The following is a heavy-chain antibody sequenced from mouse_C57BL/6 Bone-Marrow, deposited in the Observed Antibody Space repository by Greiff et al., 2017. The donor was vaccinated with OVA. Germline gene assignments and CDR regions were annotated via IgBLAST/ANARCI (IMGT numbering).Heavy chain of an antibody. CDR2: IHPNSGRT. D-gene: IGHD1-1*01. J-gene: IGHJ1*03. CDR3: ASFYYGSSPDV. Sequence: VKLQQPGAELVKPGASVKLSCKASGYTFTSYWVPWVKQRPGQGLEWIGMIHPNSGRTNYNEKFKSKATLPVDKSYSTAYMQLSSLTSEDSAVYYCASFYYGSSPDVWGTGTTVTVSS. V-gene: IGHV1-64*01. CDR1: GYTFTSYW.